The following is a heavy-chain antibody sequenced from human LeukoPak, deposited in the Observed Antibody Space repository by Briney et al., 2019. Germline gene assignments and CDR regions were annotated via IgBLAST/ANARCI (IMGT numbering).Heavy chain of an antibody. Sequence: GGSLRLSCAASGFTFSSYAMNWVRQAPGKGLKWVSGISESGAITHYADSVKGRFTISRDNSKNTLYLQMNSLRAEDTAVYYCAKDFALLGYCSGGTCHAGDSWGQGTLVTVSS. CDR3: AKDFALLGYCSGGTCHAGDS. V-gene: IGHV3-23*01. CDR2: ISESGAIT. J-gene: IGHJ4*02. CDR1: GFTFSSYA. D-gene: IGHD2-15*01.